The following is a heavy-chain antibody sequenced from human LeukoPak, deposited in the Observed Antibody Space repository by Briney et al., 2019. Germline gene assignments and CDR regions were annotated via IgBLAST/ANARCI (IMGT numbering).Heavy chain of an antibody. CDR1: GSTFSSYA. Sequence: GGSLRLSCEASGSTFSSYAMSWVRQAPGKGLAWVSVISSSADSTYYADSVKGRFTISRDNSKNTLYLQMNNLRAEDTAVYYCAKPLEKYTYGGNFDYWGQGLLVTVSS. CDR3: AKPLEKYTYGGNFDY. J-gene: IGHJ4*02. D-gene: IGHD4-23*01. CDR2: ISSSADST. V-gene: IGHV3-23*01.